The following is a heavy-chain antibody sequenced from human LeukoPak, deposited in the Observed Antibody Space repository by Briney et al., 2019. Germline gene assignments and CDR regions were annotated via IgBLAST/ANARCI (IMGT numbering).Heavy chain of an antibody. V-gene: IGHV4-59*01. CDR2: IYYIGST. D-gene: IGHD1-26*01. CDR3: ASKGKLHTSYYYIDG. Sequence: SETLSLTCTVSVGSISSSYWSWIRQPPGKGLEWIGYIYYIGSTNYNPSLKSRVTISIDTSNSQFSLKLTSVTAADTAVYYCASKGKLHTSYYYIDGWAKGTTVTVSS. CDR1: VGSISSSY. J-gene: IGHJ6*03.